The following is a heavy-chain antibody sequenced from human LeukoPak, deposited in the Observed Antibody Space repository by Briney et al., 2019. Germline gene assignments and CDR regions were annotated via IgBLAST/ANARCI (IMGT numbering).Heavy chain of an antibody. D-gene: IGHD1-26*01. J-gene: IGHJ2*01. CDR3: ARDRVGATIATRDWYFDL. CDR1: GFSFSNYW. CDR2: IRSEGTIT. Sequence: PGGSLKLSCAASGFSFSNYWMHWVRQAPGKGLMWVPRIRSEGTITSYADSVKGRFTISRDNAKNTVYLQMNSLGADDTAVYYCARDRVGATIATRDWYFDLWGRGTLVTVSS. V-gene: IGHV3-74*01.